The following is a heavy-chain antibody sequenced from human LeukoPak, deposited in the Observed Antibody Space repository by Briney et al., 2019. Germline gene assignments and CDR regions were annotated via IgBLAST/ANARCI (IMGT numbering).Heavy chain of an antibody. J-gene: IGHJ3*02. D-gene: IGHD1-14*01. Sequence: SETLSLTCAVYGGSFSGYYWSWIRQPPGKGREWIGEINHSGSTNYNPSLKSRVTITVDTSKNQFSLKLSSVTAADTAVYYCARGRADNNTFDIWGQGTMVTVSS. CDR3: ARGRADNNTFDI. V-gene: IGHV4-34*01. CDR1: GGSFSGYY. CDR2: INHSGST.